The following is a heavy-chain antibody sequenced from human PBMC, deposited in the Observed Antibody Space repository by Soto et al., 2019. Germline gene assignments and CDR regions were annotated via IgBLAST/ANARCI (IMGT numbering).Heavy chain of an antibody. D-gene: IGHD6-19*01. J-gene: IGHJ3*02. CDR1: GFTFSSYW. V-gene: IGHV3-7*04. CDR3: ARVMVTDGWSIHPYDM. Sequence: EVQLVESGGGLVQPGGSLRLSCAAPGFTFSSYWMDWVRQTPRKGLEWVATIKQDGSQKYYVDSVRGRFIISRDNAKNSLFLQMNSLRAEDTAVYLCARVMVTDGWSIHPYDMWGQGTMVTVSS. CDR2: IKQDGSQK.